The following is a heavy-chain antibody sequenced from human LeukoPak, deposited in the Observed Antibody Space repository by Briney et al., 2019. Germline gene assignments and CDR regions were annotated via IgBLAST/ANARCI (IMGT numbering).Heavy chain of an antibody. CDR2: IYPGDSDT. D-gene: IGHD6-13*01. V-gene: IGHV5-51*01. CDR3: ARPNIPAAGTDAFDI. Sequence: GESLQISCKASGYSFTNYWIGWVRQLPGEGLEWMGIIYPGDSDTRYSPSFQGQVTISADKSINTAYLQWSSLKASDTAMYYCARPNIPAAGTDAFDIWGQGTMVTVSS. J-gene: IGHJ3*02. CDR1: GYSFTNYW.